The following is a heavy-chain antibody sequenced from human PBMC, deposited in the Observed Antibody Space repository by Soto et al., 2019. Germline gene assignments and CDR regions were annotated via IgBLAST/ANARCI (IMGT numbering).Heavy chain of an antibody. CDR2: IYYSGST. J-gene: IGHJ4*02. V-gene: IGHV4-31*03. Sequence: NPSETLSLTCTVSGGSISIGGYYWSCIRQHPGKGLEWIGYIYYSGSTYYNPSLKSRVTISVDTSRNQFSLKLNSVTAADTAVYYCARESVYYYDSSGPDYWGQGTLVTVSS. CDR1: GGSISIGGYY. CDR3: ARESVYYYDSSGPDY. D-gene: IGHD3-22*01.